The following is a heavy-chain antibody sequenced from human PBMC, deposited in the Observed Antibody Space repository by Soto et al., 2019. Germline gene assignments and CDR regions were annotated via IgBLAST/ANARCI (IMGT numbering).Heavy chain of an antibody. Sequence: QVQLQESGPGLVKPSQTLSLTCTVSGGSISSGGYYWSWIRQHPGKGLEWIGYIYYSGSTYYNPSLKSRVTISVDTSKNQFSLKLSSVTAADTAVYYCARDQAGYGGYYFDYWGQGTLVTVSS. V-gene: IGHV4-31*03. J-gene: IGHJ4*02. CDR2: IYYSGST. CDR1: GGSISSGGYY. D-gene: IGHD5-12*01. CDR3: ARDQAGYGGYYFDY.